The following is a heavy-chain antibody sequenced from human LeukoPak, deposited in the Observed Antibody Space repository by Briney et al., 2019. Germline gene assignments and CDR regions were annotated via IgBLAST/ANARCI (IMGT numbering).Heavy chain of an antibody. J-gene: IGHJ6*03. CDR3: ARGVRITMVQGVIRGYYYYMDV. CDR1: GYTFTSYD. D-gene: IGHD3-10*01. V-gene: IGHV1-8*01. CDR2: MNPNSGNT. Sequence: ASVKVSCKASGYTFTSYDINWVRQATGQGPEWMGWMNPNSGNTGYAQKFQGRVTMTRNTSISTAYMELSSLRSEDTAVYYCARGVRITMVQGVIRGYYYYMDVWGKGTTVTVSS.